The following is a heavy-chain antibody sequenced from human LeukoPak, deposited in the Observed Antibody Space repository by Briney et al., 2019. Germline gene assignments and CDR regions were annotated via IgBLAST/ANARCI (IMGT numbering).Heavy chain of an antibody. CDR2: ITASGDSA. V-gene: IGHV3-23*01. CDR3: ARGSRAIVSTKFARGRYMDV. J-gene: IGHJ6*03. CDR1: GFAFRNVA. D-gene: IGHD5/OR15-5a*01. Sequence: QPGGSLRLSCAASGFAFRNVAMSWVRQAPGKGLQWVSDITASGDSAYYADSVKGRFTISRDNSKNTLYLHMNSLRAEDTALYYCARGSRAIVSTKFARGRYMDVWGKGTTVTVSS.